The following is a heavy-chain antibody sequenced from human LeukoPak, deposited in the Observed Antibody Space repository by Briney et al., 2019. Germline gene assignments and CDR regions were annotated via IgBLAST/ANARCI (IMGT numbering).Heavy chain of an antibody. D-gene: IGHD2-15*01. CDR2: ISSSSSYI. V-gene: IGHV3-21*01. CDR3: ARDWGYCSGGSCYDPDAFDI. J-gene: IGHJ3*02. Sequence: PGGSLRLSCAASGFTFSSNAMSWVRQAPGKGLEWVSSISSSSSYIYYADSVKGRFTISRDNAKNSLYLQMNSLRAEDTAVYYCARDWGYCSGGSCYDPDAFDIWGQGTMVTVSS. CDR1: GFTFSSNA.